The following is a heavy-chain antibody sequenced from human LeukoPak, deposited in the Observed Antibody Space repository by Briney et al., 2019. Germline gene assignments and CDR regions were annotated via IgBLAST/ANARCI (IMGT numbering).Heavy chain of an antibody. V-gene: IGHV3-23*01. D-gene: IGHD3-22*01. CDR1: GFTFSSYA. J-gene: IGHJ4*02. CDR3: AKPAFTMIIVGNFDY. Sequence: GGSLRLSCAASGFTFSSYAMNWVRQAPGKGLEWVSGISGSGDSTYYADSMKGRFTISRDNSKNTLYLQMNSLRAEDTAVYYCAKPAFTMIIVGNFDYWGQGTLVTVSS. CDR2: ISGSGDST.